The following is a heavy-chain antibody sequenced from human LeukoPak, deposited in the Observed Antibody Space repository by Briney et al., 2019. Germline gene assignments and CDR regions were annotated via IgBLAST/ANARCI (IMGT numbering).Heavy chain of an antibody. CDR1: GFSFSTYD. J-gene: IGHJ4*02. CDR2: ITANTRGSIT. D-gene: IGHD2/OR15-2a*01. Sequence: GGSLRLSCVTSGFSFSTYDMSWVRQAPGKGLEWVSGITANTRGSITYYADSAKGRFTISRDSSKDTLYLQMNSLRAEDTAVYFCARGGYFSFDYWGQGTLVTVSS. CDR3: ARGGYFSFDY. V-gene: IGHV3-23*01.